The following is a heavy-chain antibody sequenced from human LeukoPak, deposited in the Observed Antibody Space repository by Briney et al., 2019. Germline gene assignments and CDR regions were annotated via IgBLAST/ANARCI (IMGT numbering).Heavy chain of an antibody. V-gene: IGHV1-2*02. CDR2: INPNSGGT. J-gene: IGHJ6*02. CDR3: ARGRGPYYCVMDV. D-gene: IGHD3-10*01. Sequence: ASVKVSCKASGYTFTSYYIHWVRQAPGQGLEWMGWINPNSGGTKYAQKFQGRVTMTRDTSISTAYMELRRLTADDTAVYYCARGRGPYYCVMDVWGQGTTVTVSS. CDR1: GYTFTSYY.